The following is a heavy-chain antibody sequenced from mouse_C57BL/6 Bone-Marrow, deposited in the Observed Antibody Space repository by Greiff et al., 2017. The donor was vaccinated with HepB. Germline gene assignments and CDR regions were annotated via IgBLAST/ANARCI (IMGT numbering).Heavy chain of an antibody. D-gene: IGHD2-5*01. Sequence: DVMLVESGGGLVKPGVSLKLSCAASGFTFSDYGMHWVRKAPEKGLEVVAYISSGSSTIYYADTVKGRFTISRDNAHKTLFLQMTSLRSEDTDMYYCAKGSNLYAMDYWGQGTSVTVSS. V-gene: IGHV5-17*01. CDR1: GFTFSDYG. CDR2: ISSGSSTI. CDR3: AKGSNLYAMDY. J-gene: IGHJ4*01.